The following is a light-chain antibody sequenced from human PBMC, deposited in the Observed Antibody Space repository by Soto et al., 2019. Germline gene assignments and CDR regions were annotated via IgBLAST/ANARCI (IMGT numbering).Light chain of an antibody. V-gene: IGLV2-14*01. CDR1: SSDIGAYNY. Sequence: QSALTQSASVSGSPGQSITISCTGTSSDIGAYNYVSWYQQHPGKAPKLMIYEVSNRTSGVSNRFSGSKSGNTASLTISGLQDEDEAEYYCSSYTGSSTPYVFGTGTKLTVL. CDR3: SSYTGSSTPYV. J-gene: IGLJ1*01. CDR2: EVS.